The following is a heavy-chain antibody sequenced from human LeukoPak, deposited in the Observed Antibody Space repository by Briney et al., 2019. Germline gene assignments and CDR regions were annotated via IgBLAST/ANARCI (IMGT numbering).Heavy chain of an antibody. Sequence: GGSLRLSCAASGFTFSNFAMHWVRQAPGKGLEWVAMMSYDGSNKYTDSVKGRFTISRDNSKNMVDLYMSNLKIEDTAVYYCARDSWGFDFWGQRTLVT. CDR1: GFTFSNFA. CDR2: MSYDGSNK. J-gene: IGHJ4*02. V-gene: IGHV3-30*04. CDR3: ARDSWGFDF. D-gene: IGHD7-27*01.